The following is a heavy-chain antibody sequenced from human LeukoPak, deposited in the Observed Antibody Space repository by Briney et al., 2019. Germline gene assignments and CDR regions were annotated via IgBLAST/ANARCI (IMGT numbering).Heavy chain of an antibody. CDR1: GFTFSNYN. CDR3: ARDNYSREPVNYYGMDV. CDR2: ISIGSTFV. V-gene: IGHV3-21*01. D-gene: IGHD6-13*01. Sequence: GGSLRLSCAASGFTFSNYNMNWVRQAPGKGLEWVSSISIGSTFVYYTDSMRGRFTISRDDAKNSLYLQMDRLRVEDTAVCYCARDNYSREPVNYYGMDVWGQGTTVTVSS. J-gene: IGHJ6*02.